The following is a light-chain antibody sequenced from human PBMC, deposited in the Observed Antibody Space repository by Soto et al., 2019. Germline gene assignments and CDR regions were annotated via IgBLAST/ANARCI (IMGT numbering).Light chain of an antibody. CDR3: LQATIFPFT. V-gene: IGKV1-12*01. CDR2: ATT. CDR1: HDISNW. Sequence: DIQMTQSPSSVSASVGDRVTITCRASHDISNWLAWYQQKPGKAPELLISATTRLESGVPSRFSGSGSGTDFTLTITSLQPEDFATYYCLQATIFPFTFGPGTKVDIK. J-gene: IGKJ3*01.